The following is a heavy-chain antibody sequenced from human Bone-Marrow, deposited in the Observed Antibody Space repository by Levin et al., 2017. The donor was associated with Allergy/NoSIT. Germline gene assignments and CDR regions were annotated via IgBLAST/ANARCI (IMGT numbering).Heavy chain of an antibody. Sequence: LSLTCAASGFTFSGSAMHWVRQASGKGLEWVGRIRSKANSYATAYAASVKGRFTISRDDSKNTAYLQMNSLKTEDTAVYYCTRRDTVTTPWDYWGQGTLVTVSS. J-gene: IGHJ4*02. CDR1: GFTFSGSA. CDR3: TRRDTVTTPWDY. V-gene: IGHV3-73*01. CDR2: IRSKANSYAT. D-gene: IGHD4-17*01.